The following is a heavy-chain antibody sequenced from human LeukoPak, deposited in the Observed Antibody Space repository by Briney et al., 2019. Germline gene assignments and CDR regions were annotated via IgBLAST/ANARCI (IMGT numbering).Heavy chain of an antibody. V-gene: IGHV4-34*01. D-gene: IGHD5-18*01. CDR2: INHSGST. Sequence: SETLSLTCAVYGGSFSGYYWSWIRQPPGKGLEWIGEINHSGSTNYNPSLKSRVTISVDTSKNQFSLKLSSVTAADTAVYYCARNLDTAMVKRWFGPWGQGTLVTVSS. J-gene: IGHJ5*02. CDR1: GGSFSGYY. CDR3: ARNLDTAMVKRWFGP.